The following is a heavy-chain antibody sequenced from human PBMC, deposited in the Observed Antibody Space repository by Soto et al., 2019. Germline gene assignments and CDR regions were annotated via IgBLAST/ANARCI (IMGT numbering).Heavy chain of an antibody. Sequence: GGSLRLSCAASGFTFSGSAMHWVRQASGKGLEWVGRIRSKANSYATAYAASVKGRFTISRDDSKNTAYLQMNSLKTEDTAVYYCTRHLLWFGELSPYYGMDVWGQGTTFTVSS. CDR2: IRSKANSYAT. D-gene: IGHD3-10*01. CDR1: GFTFSGSA. V-gene: IGHV3-73*01. J-gene: IGHJ6*02. CDR3: TRHLLWFGELSPYYGMDV.